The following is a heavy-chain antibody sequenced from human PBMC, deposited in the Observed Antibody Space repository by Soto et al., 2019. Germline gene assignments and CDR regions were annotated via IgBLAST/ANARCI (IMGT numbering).Heavy chain of an antibody. V-gene: IGHV4-59*01. D-gene: IGHD3-16*01. J-gene: IGHJ4*02. CDR2: IYYSGST. Sequence: SETLSLTCTVSGGSISSYYWSWIRQPPGKGLEWIGYIYYSGSTNYNPSLKSRVTISVDTSKNQFSLKLSSVTAADTAVYYCARSPVGYFDYWGQGTLVTVSS. CDR1: GGSISSYY. CDR3: ARSPVGYFDY.